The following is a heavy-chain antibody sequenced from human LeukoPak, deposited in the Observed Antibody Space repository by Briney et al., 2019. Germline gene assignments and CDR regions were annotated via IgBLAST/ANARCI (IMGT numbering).Heavy chain of an antibody. J-gene: IGHJ4*02. CDR2: INPNSGGT. D-gene: IGHD5-24*01. Sequence: ASVKVSCKASGYTFTGYYMHWVRQAPGQGLEWMGWINPNSGGTNYAQKFQGRVTMTRDTSSSTAYMELSRLRSDDTAVYYCAREARDGYNYYFDYWGQGTLVTVSS. V-gene: IGHV1-2*02. CDR3: AREARDGYNYYFDY. CDR1: GYTFTGYY.